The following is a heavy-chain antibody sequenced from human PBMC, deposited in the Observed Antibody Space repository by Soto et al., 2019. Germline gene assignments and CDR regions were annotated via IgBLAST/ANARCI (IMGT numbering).Heavy chain of an antibody. CDR1: GWSFSGYY. J-gene: IGHJ6*03. Sequence: SETLSLTCAFYGWSFSGYYWSWIRQPPGKGLEWIGEINHSGSTNYNPSLKSRVTISVDTSKNQFSLKLSSVTAADTAVYYCARLDGSGYYYMDVWGKGTTVTVSS. CDR2: INHSGST. CDR3: ARLDGSGYYYMDV. V-gene: IGHV4-34*01. D-gene: IGHD3-10*01.